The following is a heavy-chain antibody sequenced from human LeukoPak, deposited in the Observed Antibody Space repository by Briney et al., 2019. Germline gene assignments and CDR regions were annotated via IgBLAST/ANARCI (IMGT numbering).Heavy chain of an antibody. Sequence: SETRSLTCTVSGGSISSSSYYWGWIRQPPGMGLEWIGSIYYSGSTYYNPSLKSRVTISVDTSKNQFSLKLSSVTAADTAVYYCASDYSNYGWFDPWGQGTLVTVSS. CDR3: ASDYSNYGWFDP. CDR2: IYYSGST. CDR1: GGSISSSSYY. D-gene: IGHD4-11*01. J-gene: IGHJ5*02. V-gene: IGHV4-39*01.